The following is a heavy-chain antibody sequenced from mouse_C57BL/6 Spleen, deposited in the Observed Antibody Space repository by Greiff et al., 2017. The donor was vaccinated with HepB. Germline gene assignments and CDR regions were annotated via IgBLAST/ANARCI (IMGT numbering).Heavy chain of an antibody. V-gene: IGHV3-6*01. CDR3: ARGDYDGHWYFDV. J-gene: IGHJ1*03. CDR2: ISYDGSN. D-gene: IGHD2-4*01. CDR1: GYSITSGYY. Sequence: VQLKESGPGLVKPSQSLSLTCSVTGYSITSGYYWNWIRQFPGNKLEWMGYISYDGSNNYNPSLKNRISITRDTSKNQFFLKLNSVTTEDTATYYCARGDYDGHWYFDVWGTGTTVTVSS.